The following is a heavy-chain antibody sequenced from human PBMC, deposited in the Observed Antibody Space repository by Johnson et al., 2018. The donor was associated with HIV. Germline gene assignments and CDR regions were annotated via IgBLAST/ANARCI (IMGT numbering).Heavy chain of an antibody. Sequence: VLLVESGGGLVQPGGSLRLSCVVSGFTVSSNYITWVRQAPGKGLEWVSVISSGGDTYYADSVKARFTISRDNSKNTLYLQIDSLRAEDTAVYYCAKEGWAAAQEGWGAFDIWGQGTMVTVSS. CDR2: ISSGGDT. CDR3: AKEGWAAAQEGWGAFDI. V-gene: IGHV3-66*01. CDR1: GFTVSSNY. J-gene: IGHJ3*02. D-gene: IGHD6-13*01.